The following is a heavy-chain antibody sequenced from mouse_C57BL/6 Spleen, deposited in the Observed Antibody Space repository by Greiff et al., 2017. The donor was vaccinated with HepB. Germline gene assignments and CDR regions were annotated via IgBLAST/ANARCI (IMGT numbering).Heavy chain of an antibody. D-gene: IGHD2-4*01. CDR3: ARGSYYDYDGRPYYAMDY. CDR1: GYTFTDYN. CDR2: INPNNGGT. Sequence: EVQLQQSGPELVKPGASVKIPCKASGYTFTDYNMDWVKQSHGKSLEWIGDINPNNGGTIYNQKFKGKATLTVDKSSSTDYMELRSLTSEDTAVYYCARGSYYDYDGRPYYAMDYWGQGTSVTVSS. V-gene: IGHV1-18*01. J-gene: IGHJ4*01.